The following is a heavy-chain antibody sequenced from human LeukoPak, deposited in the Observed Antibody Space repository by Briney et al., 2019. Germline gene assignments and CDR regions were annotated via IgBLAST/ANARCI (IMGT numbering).Heavy chain of an antibody. CDR1: GFTFSSYG. D-gene: IGHD6-13*01. CDR2: IRYDGSNK. Sequence: GGSLRLSCAASGFTFSSYGMHWVRQAPGKGLEWVAFIRYDGSNKYYADSVKGRFTISRDNSKNTLYLQMNSLRAEDTAVYYCAKDSWGLAAAATYIDYWGQGTLVTVSS. V-gene: IGHV3-30*02. CDR3: AKDSWGLAAAATYIDY. J-gene: IGHJ4*02.